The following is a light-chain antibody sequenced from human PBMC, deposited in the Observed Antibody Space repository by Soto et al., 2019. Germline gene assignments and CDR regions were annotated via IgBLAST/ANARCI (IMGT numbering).Light chain of an antibody. Sequence: DIQMTQSPSSLSASVGDRITITCQASQDISHSLTWYQQKPGRAPNLLIYDASNLETGVPSRFSGSGSGTDFTFTISGLQPEDIATYYCHQYTNPPLTFGGGTKVEIK. CDR2: DAS. CDR1: QDISHS. CDR3: HQYTNPPLT. V-gene: IGKV1-33*01. J-gene: IGKJ4*01.